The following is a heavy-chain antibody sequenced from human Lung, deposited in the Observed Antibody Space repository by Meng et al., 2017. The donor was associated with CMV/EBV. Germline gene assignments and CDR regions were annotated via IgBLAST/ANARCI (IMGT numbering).Heavy chain of an antibody. CDR1: GFSRSTSGVG. J-gene: IGHJ4*02. V-gene: IGHV2-5*02. CDR3: AHTEVVAADYNY. Sequence: QITLKESGPTLVEPTXTLTLTFTFSGFSRSTSGVGVGWIRQPPGKALEWLALIYWDYDIRYSPSLKSRLTITEDTSKNQVVLTMTNMDPVDTATYYCAHTEVVAADYNYWGKGTLVTVSS. D-gene: IGHD2-15*01. CDR2: IYWDYDI.